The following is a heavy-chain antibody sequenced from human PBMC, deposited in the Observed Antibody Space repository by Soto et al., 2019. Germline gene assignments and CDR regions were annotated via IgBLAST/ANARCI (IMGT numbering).Heavy chain of an antibody. Sequence: GGSLRLSCAASGFTFSSYGMHWVRQAPGKGLEWVAVMSYDGSNKYYADSVKGRFTISRDNSKNTLYLQLNSLRAEDTAVYYCAKERYGGYVQWDFDYWGQGTLVTVSS. D-gene: IGHD5-12*01. V-gene: IGHV3-30*18. CDR3: AKERYGGYVQWDFDY. CDR2: MSYDGSNK. J-gene: IGHJ4*02. CDR1: GFTFSSYG.